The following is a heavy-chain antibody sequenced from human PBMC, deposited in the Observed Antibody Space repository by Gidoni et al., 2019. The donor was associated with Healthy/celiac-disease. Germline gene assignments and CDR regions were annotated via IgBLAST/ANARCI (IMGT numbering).Heavy chain of an antibody. D-gene: IGHD3-22*01. J-gene: IGHJ3*02. CDR2: ISSSSSYT. V-gene: IGHV3-11*06. CDR3: ARTYYYDSSGYDDAFDI. Sequence: QVQLVESGGGLVKPGGSLRLSCAASGFTFSDYYMSWIRQAPGKGLEWVSYISSSSSYTNYADSVKGRFTISRDNAKNSLYLQMNSLRAEDTAVYYCARTYYYDSSGYDDAFDIWGQGTMVTVSS. CDR1: GFTFSDYY.